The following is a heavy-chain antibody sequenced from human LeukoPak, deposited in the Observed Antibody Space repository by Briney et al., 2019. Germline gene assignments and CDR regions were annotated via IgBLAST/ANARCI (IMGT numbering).Heavy chain of an antibody. D-gene: IGHD3/OR15-3a*01. Sequence: PSETLSLTCTVSGGSISSSSYYWSWIRQPPGKGLEWIGYIYYSGSTNYNPSLKSRVTISVDTSKNQFSLKLSSVTATDTAVYYCVRHDLAKYLPDSWGQGTLVTVSS. CDR1: GGSISSSSYY. J-gene: IGHJ4*02. V-gene: IGHV4-61*05. CDR2: IYYSGST. CDR3: VRHDLAKYLPDS.